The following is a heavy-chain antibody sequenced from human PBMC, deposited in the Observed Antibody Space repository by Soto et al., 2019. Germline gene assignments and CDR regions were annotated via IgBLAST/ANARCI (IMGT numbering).Heavy chain of an antibody. V-gene: IGHV3-30*18. J-gene: IGHJ4*02. D-gene: IGHD4-17*01. CDR1: GFTFSSYG. CDR3: AKEAYGDYATIPYFDY. Sequence: QVQLVESGGGVVQPGRSLRLSCAASGFTFSSYGMHWVRQAPGKGLEWVAVISYDGSNKYYADSVKGRFTISRDNSKNTLYLQMNSLRAEDTAVYYCAKEAYGDYATIPYFDYWGQGTLVTVSS. CDR2: ISYDGSNK.